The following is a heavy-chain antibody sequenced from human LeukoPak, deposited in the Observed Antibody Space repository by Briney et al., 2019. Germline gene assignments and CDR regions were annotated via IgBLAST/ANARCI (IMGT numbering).Heavy chain of an antibody. CDR1: KFTFSTSA. Sequence: GGSLRLSCAASKFTFSTSAMSWVHHAQGKGLEWVSAISGSGANTYYVDSVKARFTISRHNSKNTLYLEMSRLRSDDTAVYYCAKESQTYYDIMTGYPNYYFDYWGQGTLVNVSS. CDR3: AKESQTYYDIMTGYPNYYFDY. J-gene: IGHJ4*02. V-gene: IGHV3-23*01. D-gene: IGHD3-9*01. CDR2: ISGSGANT.